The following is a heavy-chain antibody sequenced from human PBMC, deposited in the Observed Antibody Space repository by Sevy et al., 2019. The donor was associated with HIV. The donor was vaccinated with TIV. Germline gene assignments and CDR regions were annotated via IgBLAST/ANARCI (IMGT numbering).Heavy chain of an antibody. CDR1: GYTFTGYY. CDR2: INPNSGGT. Sequence: ASVKVSCKASGYTFTGYYMHWVRQAPGQGLEWMGRINPNSGGTNYAQKFQGRVTMTRDTSISTAYMELSRLRSDDTVVYYCAREGRYYYGSGSYPLDYWGQGTLVTVSS. CDR3: AREGRYYYGSGSYPLDY. J-gene: IGHJ4*02. D-gene: IGHD3-10*01. V-gene: IGHV1-2*05.